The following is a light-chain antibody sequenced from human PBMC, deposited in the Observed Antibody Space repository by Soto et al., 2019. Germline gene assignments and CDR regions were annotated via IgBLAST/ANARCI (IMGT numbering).Light chain of an antibody. V-gene: IGKV3-15*01. CDR2: NTF. CDR1: QSISSN. CDR3: QPAGT. Sequence: EIVMTQSPATLSVSPGERATLSCRASQSISSNLAWYQQKPGQAPRLLMYNTFTRATGVPAKFSGSGSGTEFTRTISSLQSEYFAVYYCQPAGTFGQGTKVEI. J-gene: IGKJ1*01.